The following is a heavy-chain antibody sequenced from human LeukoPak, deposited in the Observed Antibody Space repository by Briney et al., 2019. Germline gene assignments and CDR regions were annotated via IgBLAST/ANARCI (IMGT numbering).Heavy chain of an antibody. J-gene: IGHJ6*04. CDR1: GYTFTSYY. D-gene: IGHD1-1*01. CDR2: INPSGGST. V-gene: IGHV1-46*01. Sequence: ASVKVSCKASGYTFTSYYMHWVRQAPGQGLEWMGIINPSGGSTSYAQKFQGRVTMTRDMSTSTVYMELSSLRSEDTVVYYCARSPNYREKMDVWGKGTTVTVSS. CDR3: ARSPNYREKMDV.